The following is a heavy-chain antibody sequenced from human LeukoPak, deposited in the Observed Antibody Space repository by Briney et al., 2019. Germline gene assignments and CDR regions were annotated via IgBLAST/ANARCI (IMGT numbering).Heavy chain of an antibody. CDR2: INRDGNST. Sequence: GGSLRLSCAASGVIFSNYWMHWVRQTPGKGLVWVSRINRDGNSTSYADSVKGRFTISRDNAKNTLYLQMNSLRAEDTAVYYCTRGGGYSYGSFDYWGQGTLVTVSS. J-gene: IGHJ4*02. V-gene: IGHV3-74*01. CDR3: TRGGGYSYGSFDY. D-gene: IGHD5-18*01. CDR1: GVIFSNYW.